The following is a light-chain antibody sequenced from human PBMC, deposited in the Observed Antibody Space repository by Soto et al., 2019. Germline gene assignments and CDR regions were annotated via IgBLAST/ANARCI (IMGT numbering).Light chain of an antibody. CDR2: AAS. Sequence: IQLTQSPSSLSASVGDRVTITCRASQSISSYLNWYQQKPGKAPKLLIYAASSLQSGVPSRFSGSGSGTDFTLTISSLQPEDFATYYCQQSYRISITFGQGTRLEIK. CDR1: QSISSY. CDR3: QQSYRISIT. V-gene: IGKV1-39*01. J-gene: IGKJ5*01.